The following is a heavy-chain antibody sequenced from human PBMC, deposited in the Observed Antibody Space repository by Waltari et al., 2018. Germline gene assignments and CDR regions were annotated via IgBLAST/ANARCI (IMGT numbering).Heavy chain of an antibody. CDR1: GFTFRDNR. V-gene: IGHV3-74*01. J-gene: IGHJ4*02. CDR3: VRGSSGWYGTDF. D-gene: IGHD6-19*01. Sequence: EVKLVESGGGLVQPGGSLILSCAASGFTFRDNRMAWVRQGPGKGLGWVSRMNSDATIKDDADSVKGRFTISRDNAENTLYLQMNSLRIEDTAIYYCVRGSSGWYGTDFWGQGTLVTVSS. CDR2: MNSDATIK.